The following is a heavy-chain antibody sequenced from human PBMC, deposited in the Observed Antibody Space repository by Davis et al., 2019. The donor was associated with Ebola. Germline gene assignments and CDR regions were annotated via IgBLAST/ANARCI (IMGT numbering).Heavy chain of an antibody. Sequence: ASVKVSCKASGYTFTSYDINWVRQATGQGLEWMGWMNPNSGNTGYAQKFQGRVTMTRNTSISTAYMELSSLRSEDTAVYYCARQQQLTEDYFDYWGQGTLVTVSS. CDR2: MNPNSGNT. CDR1: GYTFTSYD. V-gene: IGHV1-8*01. J-gene: IGHJ4*02. D-gene: IGHD6-13*01. CDR3: ARQQQLTEDYFDY.